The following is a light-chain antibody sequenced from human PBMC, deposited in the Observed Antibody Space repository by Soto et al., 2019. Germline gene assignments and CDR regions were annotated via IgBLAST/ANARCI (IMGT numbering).Light chain of an antibody. CDR3: QQRSIWLGYS. CDR1: QSLGSL. J-gene: IGKJ2*03. V-gene: IGKV3-11*01. Sequence: EIVLTQSPATLSLSPGERATLSCRASQSLGSLLAWYQHKPGQAPRLLIYDASNRATGIPARFSGSGSGTDFTLTISSLEPEDLAVYYCQQRSIWLGYSFGRGPSWRS. CDR2: DAS.